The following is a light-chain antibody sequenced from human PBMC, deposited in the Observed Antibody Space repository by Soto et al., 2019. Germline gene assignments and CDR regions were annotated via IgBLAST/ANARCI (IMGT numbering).Light chain of an antibody. CDR3: QQYSRYPLT. CDR2: ASS. CDR1: QDTRIY. Sequence: DIQLTQSPSSLSASVGDTVTITCRASQDTRIYLAWFQQKPGKAPQSLIYASSSMQSGVPSKFSGSRSGTDFTLNINNLRPEDFATYYCQQYSRYPLTFGGGTNVEIK. J-gene: IGKJ4*01. V-gene: IGKV1-16*02.